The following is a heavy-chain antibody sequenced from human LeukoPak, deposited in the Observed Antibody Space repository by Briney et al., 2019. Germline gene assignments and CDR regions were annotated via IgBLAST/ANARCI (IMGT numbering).Heavy chain of an antibody. CDR2: IYYSGST. J-gene: IGHJ5*02. Sequence: SETLSLTCAVYGGSFSGYYWSWIRQPPGKGLEWIGSIYYSGSTYYNPSLKSRVTISVDTSKNQFSLKLSSVTAADTAVYYCARLQSITIFGVAPWGQGTLVTVSS. CDR1: GGSFSGYY. V-gene: IGHV4-34*01. CDR3: ARLQSITIFGVAP. D-gene: IGHD3-3*01.